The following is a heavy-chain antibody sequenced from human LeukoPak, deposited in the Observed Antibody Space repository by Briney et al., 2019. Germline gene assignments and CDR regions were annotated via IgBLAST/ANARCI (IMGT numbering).Heavy chain of an antibody. D-gene: IGHD3-10*01. CDR1: GXSISSGGYY. CDR2: IYYSGRT. CDR3: ARDPKAMVRGENYYYYGMDV. V-gene: IGHV4-31*03. Sequence: SQTLSLTCTVSGXSISSGGYYWSWIRQHPGKGLEWIGYIYYSGRTYYNPSLKSRVTISVDTSKNQFSLKLSSVTAADTAVYYCARDPKAMVRGENYYYYGMDVWGQGTTVTVSS. J-gene: IGHJ6*02.